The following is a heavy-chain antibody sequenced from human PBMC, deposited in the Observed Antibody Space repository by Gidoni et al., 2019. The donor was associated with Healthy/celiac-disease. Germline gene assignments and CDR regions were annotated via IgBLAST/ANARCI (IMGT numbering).Heavy chain of an antibody. V-gene: IGHV3-20*04. CDR3: AREPSYGSGNYFDY. Sequence: VQLVVSGGCVVRPEGFLRLSCAVFGSTFGDYGMCWVRQAPGKGLEWVSGIKWNEGSRGYADSGKGRFTISRGNAKNSLDVQMNSLRAGDTALYYCAREPSYGSGNYFDYWGQGTLVTVSS. J-gene: IGHJ4*02. D-gene: IGHD3-10*01. CDR1: GSTFGDYG. CDR2: IKWNEGSR.